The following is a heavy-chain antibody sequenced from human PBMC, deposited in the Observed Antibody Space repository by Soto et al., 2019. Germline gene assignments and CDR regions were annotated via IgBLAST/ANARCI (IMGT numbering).Heavy chain of an antibody. CDR1: GYTFTSYG. CDR3: VRIRHGNDLRYFDF. J-gene: IGHJ4*02. D-gene: IGHD1-1*01. CDR2: ISAYNGNK. Sequence: QVQLVQSGPEVKKPGASVKVSCKGSGYTFTSYGISWVRQAPGQGLEWVGWISAYNGNKNYAQNLQDRVSLTTDTPTNTAYMELRSLASDDTAVYYGVRIRHGNDLRYFDFWGQGTLVTVSS. V-gene: IGHV1-18*01.